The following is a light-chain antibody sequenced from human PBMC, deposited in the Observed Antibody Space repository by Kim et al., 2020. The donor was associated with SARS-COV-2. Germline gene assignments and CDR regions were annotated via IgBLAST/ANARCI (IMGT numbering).Light chain of an antibody. CDR3: CSYATSRSYV. CDR1: GSDVGAYND. J-gene: IGLJ1*01. Sequence: GQSITLSCTGTGSDVGAYNDVSWYQLHPGKGPELMVFDVRERPPGISNRFSGSKSGNTASLTINGLQAEDEADYYCCSYATSRSYVFGTGTKVTVL. CDR2: DVR. V-gene: IGLV2-14*04.